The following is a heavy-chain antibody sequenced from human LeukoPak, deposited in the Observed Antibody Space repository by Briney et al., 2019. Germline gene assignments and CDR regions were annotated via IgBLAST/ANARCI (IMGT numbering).Heavy chain of an antibody. V-gene: IGHV3-48*01. CDR1: GFTFSTHS. J-gene: IGHJ6*04. CDR3: ARAVGHGSGSPRMDV. D-gene: IGHD3-10*01. CDR2: IISSSNTI. Sequence: PGGSLRLSCAVSGFTFSTHSMNWVRQAPGKGLGWVSYIISSSNTIYYADSVKGRFTISRDNAKNSLYLQMNSLRAEDTAVYYCARAVGHGSGSPRMDVWGKGTTVTVSS.